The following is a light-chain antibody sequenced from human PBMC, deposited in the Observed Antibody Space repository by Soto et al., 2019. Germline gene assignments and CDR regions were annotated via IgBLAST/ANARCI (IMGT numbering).Light chain of an antibody. Sequence: EIVLTQSPATLSVSPGERATLPCRASQSISSNLAWYQQKPGQAPRLLIYSASTRVIGIPTRFSGSGSGTEFTLTINRLEPEDFAVYYCQHFVNSLTWTFGQGTKVDIK. CDR2: SAS. CDR1: QSISSN. J-gene: IGKJ1*01. CDR3: QHFVNSLTWT. V-gene: IGKV3-15*01.